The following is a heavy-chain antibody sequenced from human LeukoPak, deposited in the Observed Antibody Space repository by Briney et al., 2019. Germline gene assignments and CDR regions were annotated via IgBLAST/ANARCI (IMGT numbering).Heavy chain of an antibody. J-gene: IGHJ4*02. V-gene: IGHV3-66*01. CDR3: ATGGHYYDSSDYYYAFDY. Sequence: GGSLRLSCAASGFTVSSKYMSWVRQAPGKGLEWVSIIYSGGSTDYADSVKGRFTISRDNSKNTLYLQMNSLTAEDTAVYYCATGGHYYDSSDYYYAFDYWGQGTPVTVSS. CDR2: IYSGGST. D-gene: IGHD3-22*01. CDR1: GFTVSSKY.